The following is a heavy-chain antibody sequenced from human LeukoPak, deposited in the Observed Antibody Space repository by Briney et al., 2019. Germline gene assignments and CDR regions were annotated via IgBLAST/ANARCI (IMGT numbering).Heavy chain of an antibody. CDR1: GGSISSYY. Sequence: PSETLSLTCTVSGGSISSYYWSWIRQPPGKGLEWIGYIYNSGNTNYNPSLKSRVTISVDTSKNQFSLKLSSVTAADTAVYYCGRHDTSGWYVIKYWGQGTLVTVSS. D-gene: IGHD6-19*01. CDR2: IYNSGNT. CDR3: GRHDTSGWYVIKY. J-gene: IGHJ4*02. V-gene: IGHV4-59*08.